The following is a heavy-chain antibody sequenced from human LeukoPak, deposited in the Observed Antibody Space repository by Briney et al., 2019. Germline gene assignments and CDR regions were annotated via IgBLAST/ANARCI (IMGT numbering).Heavy chain of an antibody. Sequence: ASVKVSCKASGYTFTSYGISWVRQAPGQGLEWMGWISAYNGNTNYAQKLQGRVTMTTDTSTSTAYMELRSLRSDDTAVYYCARDRTLYYSSGYRFDYWGQGTLVTVSS. J-gene: IGHJ4*02. CDR3: ARDRTLYYSSGYRFDY. CDR1: GYTFTSYG. D-gene: IGHD3-22*01. CDR2: ISAYNGNT. V-gene: IGHV1-18*01.